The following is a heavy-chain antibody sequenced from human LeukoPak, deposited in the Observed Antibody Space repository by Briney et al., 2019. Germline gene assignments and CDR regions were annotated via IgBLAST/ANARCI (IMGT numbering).Heavy chain of an antibody. D-gene: IGHD2-15*01. V-gene: IGHV1-2*02. CDR2: INPHIGGT. Sequence: SVNVSCKASGYTLTGYYVYWVRQAPGQGLKWLGWINPHIGGTNYTLKVQGRVTMTRDTSISTAYMELSRLRSDDTAVYYCAREGYCSGAACLDYWGQGTLVTVSS. J-gene: IGHJ4*02. CDR1: GYTLTGYY. CDR3: AREGYCSGAACLDY.